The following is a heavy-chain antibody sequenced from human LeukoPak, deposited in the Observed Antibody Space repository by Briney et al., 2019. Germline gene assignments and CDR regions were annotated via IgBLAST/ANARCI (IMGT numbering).Heavy chain of an antibody. Sequence: GGSLRLSCAASAFTFSSHWMNWVRQAPGKGLEWVANIKQDGSEKYYVESVKGRFTISRDNAKNSLYLQMNSLRAEDTAVYYCARARYLDSWGQGTLVPVSS. V-gene: IGHV3-7*01. J-gene: IGHJ4*02. CDR3: ARARYLDS. CDR1: AFTFSSHW. CDR2: IKQDGSEK.